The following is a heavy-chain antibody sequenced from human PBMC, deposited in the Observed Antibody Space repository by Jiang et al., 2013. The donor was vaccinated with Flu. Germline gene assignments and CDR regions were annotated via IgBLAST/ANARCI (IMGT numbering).Heavy chain of an antibody. CDR2: IYWNDDK. CDR3: ARPRYYYDSSEGYVWFDP. CDR1: GFSLSTSGVG. J-gene: IGHJ5*02. D-gene: IGHD3-22*01. V-gene: IGHV2-5*01. Sequence: KPTQTLTLTCTFSGFSLSTSGVGVGWIRQPPGKALEWLALIYWNDDKRYSPSLKTRLTITKDTSKNQVVLTMTNMDPVDTATYYCARPRYYYDSSEGYVWFDPWGQEPWSPSPQ.